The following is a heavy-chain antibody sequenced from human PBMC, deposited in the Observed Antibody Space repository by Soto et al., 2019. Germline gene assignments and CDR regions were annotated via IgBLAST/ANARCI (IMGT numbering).Heavy chain of an antibody. CDR1: GGSISSGY. Sequence: AETLSLTCSVSGGSISSGYWTWIRQPPGKGLEWIGYIYYGGSINYNPSLKSRVIISVDTAKNQFSLRLSSVTAADTAVYYCTGAYYDISGYSLDPWGQGTSVTVSS. CDR3: TGAYYDISGYSLDP. D-gene: IGHD3-22*01. J-gene: IGHJ5*02. CDR2: IYYGGSI. V-gene: IGHV4-59*01.